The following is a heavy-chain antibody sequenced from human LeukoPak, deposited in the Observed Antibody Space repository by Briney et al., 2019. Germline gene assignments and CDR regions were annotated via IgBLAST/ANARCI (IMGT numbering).Heavy chain of an antibody. Sequence: GGSLRLSCAASGFTFSNYEMNWVRQAPGKGLEWVAGISYNGTNEFYSDSVKGRFTITRDNSKNTVFLQVDSLRAEDTGVYHCARDRGGSGFYYFDYWGQGTLVTVSS. J-gene: IGHJ4*02. CDR1: GFTFSNYE. D-gene: IGHD3-22*01. V-gene: IGHV3-30-3*01. CDR3: ARDRGGSGFYYFDY. CDR2: ISYNGTNE.